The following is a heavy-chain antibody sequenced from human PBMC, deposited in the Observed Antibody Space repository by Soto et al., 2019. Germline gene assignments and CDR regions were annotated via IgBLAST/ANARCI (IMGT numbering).Heavy chain of an antibody. V-gene: IGHV4-30-2*06. CDR2: TYQSGSA. Sequence: LSLTCTVSGGSITSGGYSWTWIRQSPGKGLEWIGYTYQSGSAYYNPSLKSRVTISVDRSKNQFSLNLTSVTAADTAVYYCARDYYGMDVWGQGTTVTDS. CDR1: GGSITSGGYS. J-gene: IGHJ6*02. CDR3: ARDYYGMDV.